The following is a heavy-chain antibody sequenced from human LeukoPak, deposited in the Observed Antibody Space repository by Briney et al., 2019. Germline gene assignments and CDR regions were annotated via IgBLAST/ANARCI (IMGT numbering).Heavy chain of an antibody. J-gene: IGHJ5*02. CDR1: GFTFSSYG. D-gene: IGHD6-19*01. CDR3: AKDPLPDSSGWSGPFDP. V-gene: IGHV3-30*02. Sequence: GGSLRLSCAASGFTFSSYGMHWVRQAPGKGLEWVTFIRYDGSNKYYADSVKGRFTISRDNSKNTLYLRMNSLRAEDTAVYYCAKDPLPDSSGWSGPFDPWGQGTLVSVSS. CDR2: IRYDGSNK.